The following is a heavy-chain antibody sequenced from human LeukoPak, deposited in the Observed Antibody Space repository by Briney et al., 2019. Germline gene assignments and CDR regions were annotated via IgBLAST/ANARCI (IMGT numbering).Heavy chain of an antibody. Sequence: ASVKVSCKASGYTFNKHGISWVRQAPGQGLEWMGWISCYNGDTHYAQNFQGRVTLTRDTSTSTVYMELSSLRSEDTAVYYCARGSYTKFDYWGQGTLVTVSS. CDR3: ARGSYTKFDY. CDR2: ISCYNGDT. CDR1: GYTFNKHG. J-gene: IGHJ4*02. V-gene: IGHV1-18*01. D-gene: IGHD3-16*02.